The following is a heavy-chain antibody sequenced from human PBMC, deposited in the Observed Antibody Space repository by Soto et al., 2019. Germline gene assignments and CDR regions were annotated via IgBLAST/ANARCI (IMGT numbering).Heavy chain of an antibody. CDR3: AGLVGLGFLEWSLQGTNYSKHKDYYYYGMDV. V-gene: IGHV1-69*13. Sequence: ASVKVSCKASGRTFSSYAISWVRQAPGQGLEWMGGIIPIFGTANYAQKLQGRVTITADESTSTAYMELSSLRSEDTAVYYGAGLVGLGFLEWSLQGTNYSKHKDYYYYGMDVWGQGTTVTVSS. D-gene: IGHD3-3*01. J-gene: IGHJ6*02. CDR1: GRTFSSYA. CDR2: IIPIFGTA.